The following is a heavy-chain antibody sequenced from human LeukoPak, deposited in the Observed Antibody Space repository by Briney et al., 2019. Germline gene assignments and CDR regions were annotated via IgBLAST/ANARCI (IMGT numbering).Heavy chain of an antibody. J-gene: IGHJ4*02. V-gene: IGHV4-39*07. Sequence: SETLSLTYTVSGGSISSSSYYWGWIRQPPGKGLEWIGSIYYSGSTYYNPSLKSRVTISVDTSKNQFSLKLSSVTAADTAVYYCAGAAAGLDYWGQGTLVTVSS. D-gene: IGHD6-13*01. CDR3: AGAAAGLDY. CDR1: GGSISSSSYY. CDR2: IYYSGST.